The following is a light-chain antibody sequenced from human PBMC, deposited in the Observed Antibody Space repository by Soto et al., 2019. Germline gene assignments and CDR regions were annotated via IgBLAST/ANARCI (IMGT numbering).Light chain of an antibody. CDR3: QQYDICPLT. V-gene: IGKV3-15*01. CDR1: QGGSSN. CDR2: GAS. J-gene: IGKJ4*01. Sequence: EIVSNMSPPTMPVSQGERATLSCRASQGGSSNLAWYQQKPGQAPRFLIYGASTRATGIPARFSGSGSGAEFTLTISSLQSEDFAVYYCQQYDICPLTFGGGSKVDI.